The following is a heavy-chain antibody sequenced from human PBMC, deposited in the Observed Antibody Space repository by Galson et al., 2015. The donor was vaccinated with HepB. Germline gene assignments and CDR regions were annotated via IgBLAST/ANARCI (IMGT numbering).Heavy chain of an antibody. J-gene: IGHJ6*02. CDR1: GGSISSSSYY. CDR2: IYYSGYT. D-gene: IGHD2-21*01. Sequence: LSLTYTVSGGSISSSSYYWGWIRQPPGKGLEWIGSIYYSGYTYYNPSLKSRVTISVDTSKNQFSLKLRSVTAADTAIYYCARDPLKTRLRTLYGMDVWGQGTTVAVSS. CDR3: ARDPLKTRLRTLYGMDV. V-gene: IGHV4-39*07.